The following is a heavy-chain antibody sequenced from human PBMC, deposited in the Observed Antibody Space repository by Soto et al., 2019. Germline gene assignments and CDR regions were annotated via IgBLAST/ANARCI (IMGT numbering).Heavy chain of an antibody. J-gene: IGHJ4*02. D-gene: IGHD2-2*01. Sequence: GRSLRLSCAASGFTFSSYGMHWVRQAPGKGLEWVAVISYDGSNKYYADSVKGRFTISRDNSKNTLYLQTNSLRAEDTAVYYCAKDRTIYCSSTSCYGAAFDYWGQGTLVTVS. CDR1: GFTFSSYG. V-gene: IGHV3-30*18. CDR3: AKDRTIYCSSTSCYGAAFDY. CDR2: ISYDGSNK.